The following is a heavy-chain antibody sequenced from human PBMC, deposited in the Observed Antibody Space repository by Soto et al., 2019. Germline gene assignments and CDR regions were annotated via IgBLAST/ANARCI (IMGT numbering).Heavy chain of an antibody. CDR2: ISYDGSNK. J-gene: IGHJ6*02. CDR3: ARGHQPSTENYYYYGMDV. CDR1: GFTFSSYA. V-gene: IGHV3-30-3*01. Sequence: QVQLVESGGGVVQPGRSLRLSCAASGFTFSSYAMHWVRQAPGKGLEWVAVISYDGSNKYYADSVKGRFTISRDNSKNTLYLQMNCLRAEDTAVYYCARGHQPSTENYYYYGMDVWGQGTTVTVSS. D-gene: IGHD4-17*01.